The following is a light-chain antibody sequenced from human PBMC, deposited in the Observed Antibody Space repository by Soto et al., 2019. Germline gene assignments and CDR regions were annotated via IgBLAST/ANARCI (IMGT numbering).Light chain of an antibody. J-gene: IGLJ3*02. V-gene: IGLV1-40*01. CDR3: QSFDRSLTAWV. CDR2: GNT. CDR1: SSNIGAGYD. Sequence: QLVLTQPPSVSGAPGQRVTISCTGSSSNIGAGYDVHWYQQLPGTAPTLLISGNTDRPSGVPDRFSGSKSGTSASLAITGLQTEDEADYYFQSFDRSLTAWVFGGGTKLTVL.